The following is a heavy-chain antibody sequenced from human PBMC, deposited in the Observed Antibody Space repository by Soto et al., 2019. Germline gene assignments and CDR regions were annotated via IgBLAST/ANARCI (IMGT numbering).Heavy chain of an antibody. J-gene: IGHJ4*02. Sequence: GASVKVSCKASGYTFTSYGSSWVRQAPVQGLEWMGWISAYNGNTNYAQKLQGRVTMTTDTSTSTAYMELRSLRSDDTAVYYCARDRSYALNPTYGDYVYYFDYWGQGTLVTVSS. CDR1: GYTFTSYG. D-gene: IGHD4-17*01. CDR3: ARDRSYALNPTYGDYVYYFDY. V-gene: IGHV1-18*01. CDR2: ISAYNGNT.